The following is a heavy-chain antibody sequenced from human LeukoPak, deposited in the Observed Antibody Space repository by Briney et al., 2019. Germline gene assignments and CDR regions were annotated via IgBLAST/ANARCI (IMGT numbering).Heavy chain of an antibody. CDR3: ARDGDIVVVPAAPYYYYYGMDV. D-gene: IGHD2-2*01. Sequence: ASVKVSCKASGYTFTDYYMHWVRQAPGQGLEWMGWINPNSGGTNYAQKFQGRVTMTRDTSISTAYMELSRLRSDDTAVYYCARDGDIVVVPAAPYYYYYGMDVWGQGTTVTVSS. CDR1: GYTFTDYY. J-gene: IGHJ6*02. V-gene: IGHV1-2*02. CDR2: INPNSGGT.